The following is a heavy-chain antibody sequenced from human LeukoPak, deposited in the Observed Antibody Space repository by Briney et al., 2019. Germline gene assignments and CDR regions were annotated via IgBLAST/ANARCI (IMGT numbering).Heavy chain of an antibody. D-gene: IGHD6-19*01. V-gene: IGHV4-34*01. CDR1: NYTMNSGYY. Sequence: SETLSLACKVSNYTMNSGYYWSWIRQTPGNGLEWIGETTHSGSTDYSPSLKSRVSVSVDTSKNQFSLRLTSVTAADTAVYYCARGPAYSWLRSGSVCFFDFWGQGVLVTVSS. CDR3: ARGPAYSWLRSGSVCFFDF. CDR2: TTHSGST. J-gene: IGHJ4*02.